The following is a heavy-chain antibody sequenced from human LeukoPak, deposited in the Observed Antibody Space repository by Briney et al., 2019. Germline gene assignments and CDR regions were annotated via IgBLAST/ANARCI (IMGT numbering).Heavy chain of an antibody. J-gene: IGHJ5*02. Sequence: PGGSLRLSCAASGFIFSTFGMHWVRQAPGKGLEWVAAIQSDGSYKYFADSVKGRFTISRDSSKNTLYLQMDSLRAEDTAVYYCARDIYEGLRGGPQFDPWGQGTLVTVSS. D-gene: IGHD3-10*01. CDR3: ARDIYEGLRGGPQFDP. CDR1: GFIFSTFG. V-gene: IGHV3-30*02. CDR2: IQSDGSYK.